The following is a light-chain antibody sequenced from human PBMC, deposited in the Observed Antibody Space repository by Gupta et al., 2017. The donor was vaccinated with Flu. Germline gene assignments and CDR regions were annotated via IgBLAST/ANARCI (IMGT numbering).Light chain of an antibody. J-gene: IGKJ2*01. CDR2: DAS. CDR1: QSVSTY. CDR3: QQRSNWRATT. V-gene: IGKV3-11*01. Sequence: EIVLTQSPATLSLSPGERATLSCRASQSVSTYLAWYQQKPGQAPRLLIYDASNRATGIPARISGSGSGTDFTLTISSLEPEDFAVYYCQQRSNWRATTFGQGTKLEIK.